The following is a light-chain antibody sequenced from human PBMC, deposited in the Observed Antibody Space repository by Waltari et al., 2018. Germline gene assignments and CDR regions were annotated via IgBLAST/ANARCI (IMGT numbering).Light chain of an antibody. V-gene: IGKV3-11*01. CDR2: DAS. J-gene: IGKJ5*01. CDR1: QSVSSH. CDR3: QQRSNWPPIT. Sequence: EIVLTQSPATLSLSPGDRATLSCRASQSVSSHLAWYQQKPGHAPRLLIYDASNRATGIPARFSGSGSGTDFTLTISSLEPEDFAVYYCQQRSNWPPITFGQGTRLDIK.